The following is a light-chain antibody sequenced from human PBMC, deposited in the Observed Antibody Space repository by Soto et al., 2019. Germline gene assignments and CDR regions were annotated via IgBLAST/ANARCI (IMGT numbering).Light chain of an antibody. J-gene: IGLJ2*01. Sequence: QLVLTQPPSVSGAPGQRVTISCTGSNSDIGAGYDVHWSQQLPGTAPKLLIYGNNNRPSGVPDRFSGSKSGTSASLAITGLQAEDEAVYYCQSYDNSLQAVFGGGTKLTVL. CDR3: QSYDNSLQAV. CDR1: NSDIGAGYD. V-gene: IGLV1-40*01. CDR2: GNN.